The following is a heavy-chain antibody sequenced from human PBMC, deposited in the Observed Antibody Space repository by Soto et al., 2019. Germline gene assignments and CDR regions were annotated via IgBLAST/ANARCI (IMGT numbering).Heavy chain of an antibody. CDR3: AKFTSIMTVVVITDYFDS. J-gene: IGHJ4*02. V-gene: IGHV4-31*03. CDR1: GGSISSGGYY. CDR2: IYYSGST. D-gene: IGHD3-22*01. Sequence: TLSLTCTVSGGSISSGGYYWSWIRQHPGKGLEWIGYIYYSGSTYYNPSLKSRVTISVDTSKNQFSLKLSSVTAEDTAVYYCAKFTSIMTVVVITDYFDSWGQGTLVTVSS.